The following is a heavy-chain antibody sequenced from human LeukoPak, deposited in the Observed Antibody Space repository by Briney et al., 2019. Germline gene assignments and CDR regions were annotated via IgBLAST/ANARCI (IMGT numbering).Heavy chain of an antibody. V-gene: IGHV1-24*01. Sequence: ASVKVSCKVSGYTLTELSMHWVRQAPGKGLEWMGGFDPEDGETIYAQKFQGRVTMTEDTSTDTAYMELSSLRSEDTAVYYCATVTFYGSGSYYSWYFDYWGQGTLVTVSS. J-gene: IGHJ4*02. CDR1: GYTLTELS. CDR3: ATVTFYGSGSYYSWYFDY. CDR2: FDPEDGET. D-gene: IGHD3-10*01.